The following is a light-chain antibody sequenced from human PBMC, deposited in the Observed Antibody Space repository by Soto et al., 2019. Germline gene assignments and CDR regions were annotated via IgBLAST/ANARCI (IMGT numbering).Light chain of an antibody. V-gene: IGKV3-20*01. J-gene: IGKJ5*01. CDR3: QQYGSSPIT. Sequence: IVLTHSPATLSLSPGERAPLSCRASQSVSSYLAWYQQKPGQAPRLLIYDASSRATGIPDRFSGSGSGTDFTLTISRLEPEDFAVYYCQQYGSSPITFGQGTRLEIK. CDR1: QSVSSY. CDR2: DAS.